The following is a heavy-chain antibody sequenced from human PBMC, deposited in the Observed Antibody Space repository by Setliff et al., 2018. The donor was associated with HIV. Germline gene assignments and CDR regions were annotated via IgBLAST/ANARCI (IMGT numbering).Heavy chain of an antibody. V-gene: IGHV5-51*01. Sequence: PGESLKISCKASGYSFTAFWIGWVRQIPGKGLEWMGIIYPADSDTRYSPSFQGQVTISADKSINTAYLEWSGLDASDTAIYYCARHRPYTNSPPGGPFDMWGQGTGVTVSS. J-gene: IGHJ3*02. D-gene: IGHD6-6*01. CDR1: GYSFTAFW. CDR2: IYPADSDT. CDR3: ARHRPYTNSPPGGPFDM.